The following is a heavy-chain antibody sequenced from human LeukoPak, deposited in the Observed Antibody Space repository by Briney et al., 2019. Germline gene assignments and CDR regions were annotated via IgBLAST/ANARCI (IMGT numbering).Heavy chain of an antibody. CDR2: VFPYSGKS. CDR3: ARVQGGYKYFDY. J-gene: IGHJ4*02. D-gene: IGHD5-24*01. CDR1: GYTFTDYY. V-gene: IGHV1-2*02. Sequence: ASVKVSCKASGYTFTDYYIHWVRQAPGQGLEWMGWVFPYSGKSNLAQKFQGRVAMTSDTSVGTVYMELSRLTSDDTAVYFCARVQGGYKYFDYWGQGTPVNVSS.